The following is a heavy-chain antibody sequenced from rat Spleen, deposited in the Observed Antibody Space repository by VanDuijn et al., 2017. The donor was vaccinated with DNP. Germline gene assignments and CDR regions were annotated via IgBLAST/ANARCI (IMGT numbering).Heavy chain of an antibody. V-gene: IGHV2-32*01. D-gene: IGHD3-1*01. Sequence: QVQLKESGPGLVQPSQTLSLTCTVSGFSLPSYHVPWVRQPPGKGLEWMGVMWSDGDTSYNSALRSRLTISRDTSTSHVFLKMYSLQTEDTATYYCARGPGFAYWGQGTLITVSS. CDR2: MWSDGDT. CDR1: GFSLPSYH. CDR3: ARGPGFAY. J-gene: IGHJ3*01.